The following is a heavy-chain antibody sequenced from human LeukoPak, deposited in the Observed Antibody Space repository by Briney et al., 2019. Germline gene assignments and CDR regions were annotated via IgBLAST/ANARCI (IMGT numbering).Heavy chain of an antibody. CDR1: GFTFTTYW. CDR3: ARDFYTGHY. CDR2: INRDGSTP. J-gene: IGHJ4*02. V-gene: IGHV3-74*01. Sequence: GGSLRLSCAASGFTFTTYWMHWVRQAPGKGLVWVSGINRDGSTPIYADSVKGRFPISRDNANNTLYLQMNSLRAEDTAVYYCARDFYTGHYWGQGTLVTVSS. D-gene: IGHD3-16*01.